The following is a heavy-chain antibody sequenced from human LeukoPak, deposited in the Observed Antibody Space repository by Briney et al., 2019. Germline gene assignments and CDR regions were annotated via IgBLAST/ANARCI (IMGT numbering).Heavy chain of an antibody. J-gene: IGHJ4*02. CDR2: ISGSGSST. CDR3: AAYYDFWSGYLSPSDY. D-gene: IGHD3-3*01. V-gene: IGHV3-23*01. Sequence: GGSLRLSCAASGFTFSSYAMSWVRQAPGTGLEWVSAISGSGSSTYYADSVKGRFTISRDYSKNTLYLQMNSLGAEDTAVYYCAAYYDFWSGYLSPSDYWGQGTLVTVSS. CDR1: GFTFSSYA.